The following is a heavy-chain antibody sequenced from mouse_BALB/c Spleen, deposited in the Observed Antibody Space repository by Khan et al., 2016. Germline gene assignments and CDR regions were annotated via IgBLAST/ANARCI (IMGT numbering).Heavy chain of an antibody. V-gene: IGHV9-2-1*01. J-gene: IGHJ2*01. CDR2: INTETGEP. CDR3: ARRPIFYGNYFDC. CDR1: GYTFTDYS. D-gene: IGHD2-1*01. Sequence: QIQLVQSGPELKKPGETVKISCKASGYTFTDYSIHWVKQAPGKGLKWMGWINTETGEPTYADDFKGRFAFSLETSASTAYLQINDLKNEDTATYFCARRPIFYGNYFDCWGQGTTLTVSS.